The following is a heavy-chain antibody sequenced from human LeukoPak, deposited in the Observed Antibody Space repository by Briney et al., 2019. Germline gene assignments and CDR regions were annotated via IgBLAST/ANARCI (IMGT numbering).Heavy chain of an antibody. J-gene: IGHJ4*02. CDR2: IYSGGST. Sequence: GGSLRLSCAASGFTVSSNYMSWVRQAPGKGLEWVSVIYSGGSTYYADSVKGRFTISRDNSKNTLYLQMNSLRAEDTAVYYCARDIAVAGSGYWGQGTLVTVSS. D-gene: IGHD6-19*01. CDR1: GFTVSSNY. CDR3: ARDIAVAGSGY. V-gene: IGHV3-66*01.